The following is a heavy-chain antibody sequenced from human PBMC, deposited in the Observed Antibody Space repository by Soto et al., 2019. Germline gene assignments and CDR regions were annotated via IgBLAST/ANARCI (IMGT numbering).Heavy chain of an antibody. CDR3: ASYGEDYGDPEEPTGYFQH. CDR1: GGSISSGCYS. D-gene: IGHD4-17*01. V-gene: IGHV4-30-2*01. Sequence: SETLSLTCAVSGGSISSGCYSWSWIRQPPGKGLEWIGYIYHSGSTYYNPSLKSRVTISVDRSKNQFSLKLSSVTAADTAVYYCASYGEDYGDPEEPTGYFQHWGQGTLVTVSS. CDR2: IYHSGST. J-gene: IGHJ1*01.